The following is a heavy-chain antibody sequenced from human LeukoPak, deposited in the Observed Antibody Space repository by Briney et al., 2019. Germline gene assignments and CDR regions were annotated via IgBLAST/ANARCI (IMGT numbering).Heavy chain of an antibody. CDR1: GFTFSNYW. CDR2: LRTDGQKT. J-gene: IGHJ4*02. Sequence: GESLRLSCAASGFTFSNYWMHWVRQAPGKGLEWVSRLRTDGQKTSYADSVKGRFTISRDNAKNTLYLQMNSPRVEDTAVYYCARDHPGSNSLDYWGQGTLVTVSS. CDR3: ARDHPGSNSLDY. V-gene: IGHV3-74*01. D-gene: IGHD4-11*01.